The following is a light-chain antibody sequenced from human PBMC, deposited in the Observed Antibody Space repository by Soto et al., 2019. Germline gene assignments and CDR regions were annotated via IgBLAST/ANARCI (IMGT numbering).Light chain of an antibody. CDR3: QQSYSTPPT. J-gene: IGKJ1*01. V-gene: IGKV1-39*01. CDR2: AAS. CDR1: QSISNF. Sequence: DIQMTQSPSSLSASVGDRVTITCRASQSISNFLNWYRQKPGKAPKLLIYAASILQSGVPSRFSGSGSGTDFTLTISSLQPEDSATYYCQQSYSTPPTFGQGTKVEIK.